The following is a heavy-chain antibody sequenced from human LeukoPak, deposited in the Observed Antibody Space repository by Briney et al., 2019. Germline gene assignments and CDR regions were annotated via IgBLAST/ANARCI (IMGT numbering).Heavy chain of an antibody. CDR3: ARDWKTNSFDY. CDR1: GFAFSSYV. V-gene: IGHV3-33*08. D-gene: IGHD1-1*01. CDR2: IYYDGSNI. J-gene: IGHJ4*02. Sequence: HPGGSLRLSCVASGFAFSSYVMHWVRQAPGKGLEWVAFIYYDGSNIYYADYVKGRFTISRDISKNTLYLQMDSLRAEDTAIYYCARDWKTNSFDYWGQGTLVTVSS.